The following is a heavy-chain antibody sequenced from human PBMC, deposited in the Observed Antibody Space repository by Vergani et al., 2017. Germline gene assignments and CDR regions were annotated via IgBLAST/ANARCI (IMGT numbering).Heavy chain of an antibody. Sequence: EVQLVETGGGLIQPGGSLRLSCAASGFTVSSNYMSWVRQAPGKGLEWVSVIYSGGSTYYADSVKGRFTISRDNSKNTLYLQMNSLRAEDTAVYYCARDSVGYYDSSGYPTLTWYGMDVWGQGTTVTVSS. CDR3: ARDSVGYYDSSGYPTLTWYGMDV. V-gene: IGHV3-53*02. J-gene: IGHJ6*02. CDR2: IYSGGST. D-gene: IGHD3-22*01. CDR1: GFTVSSNY.